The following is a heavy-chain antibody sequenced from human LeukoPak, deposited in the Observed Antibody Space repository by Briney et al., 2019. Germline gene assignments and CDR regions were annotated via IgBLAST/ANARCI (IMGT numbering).Heavy chain of an antibody. CDR1: GVTFSSYS. CDR2: ISSSSSYI. Sequence: GGSLRLSCAASGVTFSSYSMNWVRQAPGKGLEWVSYISSSSSYIHYADSVKGRFTISRDNAKNSLYLQMNSLRAEDTAVYYCARDGVLNYDFWSGSPPKHWGQGTLVTVSS. J-gene: IGHJ1*01. CDR3: ARDGVLNYDFWSGSPPKH. V-gene: IGHV3-21*01. D-gene: IGHD3-3*01.